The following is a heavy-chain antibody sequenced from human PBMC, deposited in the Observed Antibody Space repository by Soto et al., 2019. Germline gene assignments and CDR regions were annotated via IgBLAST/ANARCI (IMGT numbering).Heavy chain of an antibody. CDR1: GFTFSNYY. V-gene: IGHV3-21*01. J-gene: IGHJ5*02. CDR3: ARGNLWFDP. CDR2: IGTSSSYI. Sequence: GGSLRLSCAASGFTFSNYYMNWVRQAPGKGLEWVSSIGTSSSYIYYADSVKGRFTISRDNAKNSLYLQMNSLRAEDTAVYYCARGNLWFDPWGQGTLVTVSS.